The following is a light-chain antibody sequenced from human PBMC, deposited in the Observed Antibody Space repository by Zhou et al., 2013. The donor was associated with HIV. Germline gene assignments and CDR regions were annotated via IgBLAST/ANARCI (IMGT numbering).Light chain of an antibody. V-gene: IGKV1-5*03. J-gene: IGKJ1*01. CDR2: KAS. Sequence: DIQMSQSPSTVSASVGDRVTITCRASQSISGWLAWYQQRPGTAPKLLMYKASSLQSGVPSRFSGSGSGTDFTLTISSLQPDDSASYYCQQYNSFSPTFGQGTKVEIK. CDR3: QQYNSFSPT. CDR1: QSISGW.